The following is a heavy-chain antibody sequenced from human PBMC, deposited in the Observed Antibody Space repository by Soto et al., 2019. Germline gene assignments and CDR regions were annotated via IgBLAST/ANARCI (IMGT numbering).Heavy chain of an antibody. CDR2: IYSSGGT. Sequence: SETLSLTCTVSGGAISGYYWTWIRQSAGKGLEWIGRIYSSGGTKYNPSLKSRVTMSLDTSKNQFSLRLSSVTAADTAVYYCARGQRFSDSFDPWGQETLVTVSS. V-gene: IGHV4-4*07. CDR3: ARGQRFSDSFDP. CDR1: GGAISGYY. D-gene: IGHD3-3*01. J-gene: IGHJ5*02.